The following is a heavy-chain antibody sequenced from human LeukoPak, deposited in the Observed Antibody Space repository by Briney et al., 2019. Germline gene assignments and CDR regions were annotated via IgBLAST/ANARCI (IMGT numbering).Heavy chain of an antibody. CDR2: ISYDGSNK. CDR3: AKDAYGSGSH. V-gene: IGHV3-30*04. Sequence: GGSLRLSCAASGFTFSSYAMHWVRQAPGKGLEWVAVISYDGSNKYYADSVKGRFTISRDNSKNTLYLQMNSLRAKDTAVYYCAKDAYGSGSHWGQGTLVTVSS. D-gene: IGHD3-10*01. CDR1: GFTFSSYA. J-gene: IGHJ4*02.